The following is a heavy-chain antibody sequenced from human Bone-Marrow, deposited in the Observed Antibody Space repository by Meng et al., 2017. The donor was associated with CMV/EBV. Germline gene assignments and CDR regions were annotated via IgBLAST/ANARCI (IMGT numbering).Heavy chain of an antibody. Sequence: GESLKISCAASGFTFSSYWMHWVRQAPGKGLVWVSRINSDGSSTSYADSVKGRFTISRDNAKNTLYLQMNSLRAEDTAVYYCARDEWGDSSGYYGTFDYWGQGTLVTVSS. CDR3: ARDEWGDSSGYYGTFDY. D-gene: IGHD3-22*01. V-gene: IGHV3-74*01. CDR1: GFTFSSYW. CDR2: INSDGSST. J-gene: IGHJ4*02.